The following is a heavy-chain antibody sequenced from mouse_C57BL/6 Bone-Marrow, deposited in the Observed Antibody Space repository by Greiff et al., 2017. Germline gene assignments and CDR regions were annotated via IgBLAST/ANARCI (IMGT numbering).Heavy chain of an antibody. Sequence: QVHVTQPGAELVRPGTSVKLSCKASGYTFTSYWMHWVKQRPGQGLEWIGVIDPSDSYTNYNQKFKGQATLTVDTSSGTAYMQLSSLTSEDSAVYYCARDYYGSRGYYAMDYWGQGTSVTVSS. D-gene: IGHD1-1*01. CDR2: IDPSDSYT. CDR3: ARDYYGSRGYYAMDY. CDR1: GYTFTSYW. V-gene: IGHV1-59*01. J-gene: IGHJ4*01.